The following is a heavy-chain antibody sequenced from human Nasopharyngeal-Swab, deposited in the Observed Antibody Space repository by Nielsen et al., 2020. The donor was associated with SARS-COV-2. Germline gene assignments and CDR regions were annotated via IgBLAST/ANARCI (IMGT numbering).Heavy chain of an antibody. Sequence: GGSLRLSCAASGFTFDDYTMHRVRQAPGKGLEWVSLISWDGGSTYYADSVKGRFTISRDNSKNSLYLQMNSLRTEDTALYYCAKDIYSSSWTPWYYYYGMDVWGQGTTVTVSS. J-gene: IGHJ6*02. CDR2: ISWDGGST. CDR3: AKDIYSSSWTPWYYYYGMDV. D-gene: IGHD6-13*01. V-gene: IGHV3-43*01. CDR1: GFTFDDYT.